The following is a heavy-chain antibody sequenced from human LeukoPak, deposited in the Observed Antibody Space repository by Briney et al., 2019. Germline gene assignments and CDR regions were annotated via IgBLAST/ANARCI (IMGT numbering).Heavy chain of an antibody. D-gene: IGHD2-2*02. CDR1: GGSLSGYY. CDR3: ARGSSRMSIVVVPAAINWFDP. Sequence: SETLSLTCAVYGGSLSGYYWNWIRQPPGKGLEWIGEINHSGSTNYNPSLKSRVTISVDTSKNQFSLKLSSVTAADTAVYYCARGSSRMSIVVVPAAINWFDPWGQGTLVTVSS. CDR2: INHSGST. J-gene: IGHJ5*02. V-gene: IGHV4-34*01.